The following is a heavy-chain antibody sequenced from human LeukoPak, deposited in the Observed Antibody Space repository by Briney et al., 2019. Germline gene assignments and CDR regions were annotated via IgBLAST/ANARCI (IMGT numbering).Heavy chain of an antibody. CDR3: AARRTGYYPDDY. Sequence: GGSLRLSCAASGFTFSSYAMHWVRQAPGKGLEWVAVISYDGSNKYYADSVKGRFTISRDNSKNTLYLQMNSLGAEDTAVYYCAARRTGYYPDDYWGQGTLVTVSS. CDR2: ISYDGSNK. V-gene: IGHV3-30-3*01. J-gene: IGHJ4*02. D-gene: IGHD3/OR15-3a*01. CDR1: GFTFSSYA.